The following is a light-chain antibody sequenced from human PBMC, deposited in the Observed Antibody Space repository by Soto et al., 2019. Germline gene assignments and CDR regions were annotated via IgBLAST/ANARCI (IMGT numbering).Light chain of an antibody. CDR1: QSIRRW. V-gene: IGKV1-5*01. J-gene: IGKJ1*01. CDR3: QQYNSYSPAT. CDR2: DAS. Sequence: DIQSPPSHSMPSASVGARVPIACRSSQSIRRWLAWYQQKPGKAPKLLIFDASTLESGVPSRFSGRGSETEFTLTISSLQPDDFATYYCQQYNSYSPATVGHGTKGDIK.